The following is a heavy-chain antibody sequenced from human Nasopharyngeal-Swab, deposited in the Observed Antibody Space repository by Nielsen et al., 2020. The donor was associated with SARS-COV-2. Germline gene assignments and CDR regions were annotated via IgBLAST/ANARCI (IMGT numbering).Heavy chain of an antibody. CDR3: ARDTGGVLGY. CDR2: ISYDGSNK. J-gene: IGHJ4*02. CDR1: GFPFSSYA. D-gene: IGHD2-8*02. Sequence: GGSLRLSCAASGFPFSSYAMHWVRQAPGNGLEWVAVISYDGSNKYYADSVKGRFTISRDNSKNTLYLQMNSLRAEDTAVYYCARDTGGVLGYWGQGTLVTVSS. V-gene: IGHV3-30-3*01.